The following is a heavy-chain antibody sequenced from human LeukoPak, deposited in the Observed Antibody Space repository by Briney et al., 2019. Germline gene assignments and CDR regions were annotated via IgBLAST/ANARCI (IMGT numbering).Heavy chain of an antibody. V-gene: IGHV4-38-2*02. D-gene: IGHD3-9*01. CDR3: ARDRGLFYDILTGYLNWFDP. CDR1: GYSISSGYY. Sequence: SETLSLTCAVSGYSISSGYYWGWIRQPPGKGLEWIGSTYHSGSTYYNPSLKSRVTISVDTSKNQFSLKLSSVTAADTAVYYCARDRGLFYDILTGYLNWFDPWGQGTLVTVSS. J-gene: IGHJ5*02. CDR2: TYHSGST.